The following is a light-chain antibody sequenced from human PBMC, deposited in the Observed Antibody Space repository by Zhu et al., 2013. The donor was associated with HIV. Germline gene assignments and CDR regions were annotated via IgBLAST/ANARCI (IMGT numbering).Light chain of an antibody. V-gene: IGKV1-17*01. J-gene: IGKJ4*01. CDR1: QSINTY. Sequence: DIQMTQSPSSLSASVGDRVTITCRASQSINTYLNWYQHKQGKAPKLLIYTASSLQSGVPSRFSGSGSGTGFTLTISSLQPEDFATYYCLQHNSFPLTFGGGTRVEIK. CDR3: LQHNSFPLT. CDR2: TAS.